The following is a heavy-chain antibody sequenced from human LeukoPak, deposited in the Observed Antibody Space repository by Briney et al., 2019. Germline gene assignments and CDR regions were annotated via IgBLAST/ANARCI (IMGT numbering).Heavy chain of an antibody. CDR1: GGSIGSFY. J-gene: IGHJ4*02. Sequence: SETLSLTCTVSGGSIGSFYWSWIRQPPGKGLEWIGYIYYSGSTNYNPSLKSRVTISVDTSKNQFSLKLSSVTAADTAVYYCARDSTRYFDWLFDYWGQGTLVTVSS. D-gene: IGHD3-9*01. CDR3: ARDSTRYFDWLFDY. CDR2: IYYSGST. V-gene: IGHV4-59*01.